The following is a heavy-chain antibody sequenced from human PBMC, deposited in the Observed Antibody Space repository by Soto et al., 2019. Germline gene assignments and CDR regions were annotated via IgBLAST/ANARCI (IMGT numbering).Heavy chain of an antibody. D-gene: IGHD1-26*01. CDR3: ARDQGSYYYFDY. CDR1: GGSISSYY. V-gene: IGHV4-59*01. CDR2: IYYSGST. J-gene: IGHJ4*02. Sequence: SETLSLTSTVSGGSISSYYWSWIRQPPGKGLEWIGYIYYSGSTNYNPSLKSRVTISVDTSKNQFSLKLSSVTAADTAVYYCARDQGSYYYFDYWGQGTLVTVS.